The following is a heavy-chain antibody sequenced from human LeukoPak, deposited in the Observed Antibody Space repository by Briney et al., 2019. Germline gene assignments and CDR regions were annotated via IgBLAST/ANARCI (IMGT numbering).Heavy chain of an antibody. CDR3: ARVLDPPILNWFDP. J-gene: IGHJ5*02. CDR1: GYTFISYG. Sequence: GASVKVSCKASGYTFISYGISWVRQAPGQGLEWMGGIIPIFGTANYAQKFQGRVTITADESTSTAYMELSSLRSEDTAVYYCARVLDPPILNWFDPWGQGTLVTVSS. CDR2: IIPIFGTA. V-gene: IGHV1-69*13. D-gene: IGHD1-1*01.